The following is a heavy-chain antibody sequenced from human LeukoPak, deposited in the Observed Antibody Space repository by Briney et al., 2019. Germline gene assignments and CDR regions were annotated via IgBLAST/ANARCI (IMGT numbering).Heavy chain of an antibody. CDR3: AREGVEMATTIFDY. D-gene: IGHD5-24*01. CDR1: GGSISSGGYY. V-gene: IGHV4-31*03. J-gene: IGHJ4*02. CDR2: IYYSGST. Sequence: PSQTLSLTCTVSGGSISSGGYYWSWIRQHPGKGLEWIGYIYYSGSTYYNPSLKSRVTISVDTSKNQFSLKLSSVTAADTAVYYCAREGVEMATTIFDYWGQGTPVTVSS.